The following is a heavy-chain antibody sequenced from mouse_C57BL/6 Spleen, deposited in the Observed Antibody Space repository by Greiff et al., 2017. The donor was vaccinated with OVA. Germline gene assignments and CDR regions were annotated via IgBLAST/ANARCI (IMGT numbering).Heavy chain of an antibody. CDR3: ARMGGSAYYDHVYAMDY. V-gene: IGHV1-55*01. J-gene: IGHJ4*01. CDR2: IYPGSGST. CDR1: GYTFTSYW. D-gene: IGHD2-4*01. Sequence: QVQLKQSGAELVKPGASVKMSCKASGYTFTSYWITWVKQRPGQGLEWIGDIYPGSGSTNYNEKFKSKATLTVDTSSSTAYMQLSSLTSEDSAVYYCARMGGSAYYDHVYAMDYWGQGTSVTVSS.